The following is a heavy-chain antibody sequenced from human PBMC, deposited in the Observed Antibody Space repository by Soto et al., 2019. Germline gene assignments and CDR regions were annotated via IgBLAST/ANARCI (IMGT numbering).Heavy chain of an antibody. D-gene: IGHD2-21*02. CDR2: IFPIDSDT. CDR1: GYTFTRNW. Sequence: GESLKISCNGSGYTFTRNWIGWVLHMPGKGLEWMGIIFPIDSDTRYSPSSQGQVTISADNSISTAYLQRSSLKASDTAIYYCATPGGRDFNAFDVWGQGTMVTVSS. V-gene: IGHV5-51*01. J-gene: IGHJ3*01. CDR3: ATPGGRDFNAFDV.